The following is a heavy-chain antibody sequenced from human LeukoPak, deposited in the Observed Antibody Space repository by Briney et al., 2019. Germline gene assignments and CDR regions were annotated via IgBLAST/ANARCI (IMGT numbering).Heavy chain of an antibody. V-gene: IGHV4-4*09. D-gene: IGHD5-24*01. CDR3: ARHRAEMATITDDAFDM. J-gene: IGHJ3*02. Sequence: SETLSLTCTVSGSSIGAYSWSWLRQPPGKGLEWIGYIYTTGSTHHNPSLKSRVTMSLDRSKNQFSLRLTYVTAADTAVFYCARHRAEMATITDDAFDMWGRGTMVTVSS. CDR1: GSSIGAYS. CDR2: IYTTGST.